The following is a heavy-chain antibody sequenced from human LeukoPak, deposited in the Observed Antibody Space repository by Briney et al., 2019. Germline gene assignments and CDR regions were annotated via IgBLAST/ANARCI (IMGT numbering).Heavy chain of an antibody. D-gene: IGHD2-21*02. CDR3: TTAMVVTAILYFQH. J-gene: IGHJ1*01. CDR1: GFTFSSYW. CDR2: VKSKTEGGTT. V-gene: IGHV3-15*01. Sequence: GGSLRLSCAASGFTFSSYWMSWVRQAPGKGLEWVGRVKSKTEGGTTDYAAPVKGRFTISRDDSKNTLYLQMNSLETEDTAVYYCTTAMVVTAILYFQHWGQGTLVTVSS.